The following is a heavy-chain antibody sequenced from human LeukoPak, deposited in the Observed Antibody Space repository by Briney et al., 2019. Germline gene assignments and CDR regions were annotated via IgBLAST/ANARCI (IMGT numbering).Heavy chain of an antibody. D-gene: IGHD3-22*01. CDR1: GFTFSSYA. Sequence: QPGGSLRLSCAASGFTFSSYAMSWVRQAPGKGLEWVSAISGSGGSTYYADSVKGRFTISRDNSKNTLYLQMNSLRAEDTAVYYCAKNFDRSGYPNPIFDYWGQGTLVTVSS. CDR3: AKNFDRSGYPNPIFDY. CDR2: ISGSGGST. J-gene: IGHJ4*02. V-gene: IGHV3-23*01.